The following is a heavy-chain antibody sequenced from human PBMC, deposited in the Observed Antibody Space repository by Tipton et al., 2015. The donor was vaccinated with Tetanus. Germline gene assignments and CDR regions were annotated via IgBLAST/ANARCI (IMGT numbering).Heavy chain of an antibody. J-gene: IGHJ2*01. V-gene: IGHV5-51*01. CDR2: IYPGDSDT. CDR3: ARRLGPYTGDYIGHLDL. D-gene: IGHD1-1*01. Sequence: VQLVQSGAEVKKPGESLKISCQGSGYNFNLYWIAWVRQMPGKGLEYMGIIYPGDSDTRYSPSFQGQVTISADKSTSTAYLQWSRLKASDTAMYYCARRLGPYTGDYIGHLDLWGRGTLVTVSS. CDR1: GYNFNLYW.